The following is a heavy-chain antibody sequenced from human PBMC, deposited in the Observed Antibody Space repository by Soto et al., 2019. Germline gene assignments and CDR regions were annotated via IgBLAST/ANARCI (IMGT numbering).Heavy chain of an antibody. J-gene: IGHJ3*02. V-gene: IGHV1-18*01. CDR1: GYTFTSYG. Sequence: ASVKVSCKASGYTFTSYGISWVRQAHGQGLEWMGGISDYNGNTNYAQTLQGRVTMTTDTSTSTAYMELRSLRSDDTSVYCCAREGSGWTFDIWGQGTMVTVSS. CDR3: AREGSGWTFDI. CDR2: ISDYNGNT. D-gene: IGHD6-19*01.